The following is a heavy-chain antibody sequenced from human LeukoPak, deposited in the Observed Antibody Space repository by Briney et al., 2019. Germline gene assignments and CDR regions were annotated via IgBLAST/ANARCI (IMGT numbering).Heavy chain of an antibody. CDR3: ARDGRSNWYYFDY. J-gene: IGHJ4*02. CDR2: IGTAGDT. CDR1: GFTFSSYD. D-gene: IGHD6-13*01. Sequence: GGSLRLSCAASGFTFSSYDMHWVRQATGKGLEWVSAIGTAGDTYYPGSVKGRFTISRENAKNSLYPQMNSLRAEDTAVYYCARDGRSNWYYFDYWGQGTLVTVSS. V-gene: IGHV3-13*01.